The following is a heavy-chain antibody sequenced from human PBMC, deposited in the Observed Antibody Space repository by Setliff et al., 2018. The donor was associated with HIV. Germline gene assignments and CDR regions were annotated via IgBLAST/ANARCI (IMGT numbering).Heavy chain of an antibody. V-gene: IGHV1-3*04. Sequence: ASVKVSCKTTGYTFSTYPMHWVRQAPGQRLEWMGWINTGNDNTRYSQKFQGRVTITRDTSASTAYMELSSLTSEDTAVNYCAQGGDRAMINFDHWGQGTLVTVSS. D-gene: IGHD5-18*01. CDR2: INTGNDNT. CDR3: AQGGDRAMINFDH. CDR1: GYTFSTYP. J-gene: IGHJ4*02.